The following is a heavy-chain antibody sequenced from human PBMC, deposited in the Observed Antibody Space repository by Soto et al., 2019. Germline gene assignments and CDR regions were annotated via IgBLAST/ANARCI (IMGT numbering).Heavy chain of an antibody. D-gene: IGHD6-6*01. CDR3: ARYSSSEDYYYGMDV. J-gene: IGHJ6*02. Sequence: PGGSLRLSCAASGFTFSSYSMNWVRQAPGKGLEWVSSISSSSSYIYYADSVKGRFTISRDNAKNSLYLQMNSLRAEDTAVYYCARYSSSEDYYYGMDVWGQGTTVTVSS. V-gene: IGHV3-21*01. CDR1: GFTFSSYS. CDR2: ISSSSSYI.